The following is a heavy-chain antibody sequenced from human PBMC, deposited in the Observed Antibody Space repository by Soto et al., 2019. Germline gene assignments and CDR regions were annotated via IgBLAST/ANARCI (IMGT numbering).Heavy chain of an antibody. Sequence: GGSLRLSCAASGFTFDDYTMHWVRQAPGKGLEWVSLISWDGGSTYYADSVKGRFTISRDNSKNSLYLQMNSLRTEDTALYYCAKDISPAVVGSMNVWGQGTTVTVSS. CDR3: AKDISPAVVGSMNV. V-gene: IGHV3-43*01. J-gene: IGHJ6*02. D-gene: IGHD2-15*01. CDR1: GFTFDDYT. CDR2: ISWDGGST.